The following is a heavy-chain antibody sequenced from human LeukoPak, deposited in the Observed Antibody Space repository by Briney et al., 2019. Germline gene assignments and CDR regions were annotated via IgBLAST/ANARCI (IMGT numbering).Heavy chain of an antibody. Sequence: ASVKVSCKASGYTFTGYYMHWVRQAPGQGLEWMGWINPNSGGTNYAQKFQVRVTMTRDTSISTAYLELSRLRSDDTAVYYCARDRGWYCSSTSCSSRVFDYWGQGTLVTVSS. V-gene: IGHV1-2*02. CDR3: ARDRGWYCSSTSCSSRVFDY. CDR1: GYTFTGYY. D-gene: IGHD2-2*01. CDR2: INPNSGGT. J-gene: IGHJ4*02.